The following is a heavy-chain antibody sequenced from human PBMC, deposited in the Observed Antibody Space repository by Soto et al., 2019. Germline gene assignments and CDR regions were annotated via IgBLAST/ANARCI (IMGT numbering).Heavy chain of an antibody. D-gene: IGHD6-6*01. CDR3: ARAPYSSSAHFDY. Sequence: PSETLSLTCTVSGGSISSYYWSWIRQPPGKGLEWIGYIYYSGSTNYNPSLKSRVTISVDTSKNQFSLKLSSVTAADTAVYYCARAPYSSSAHFDYWGQGTLVTV. V-gene: IGHV4-59*01. J-gene: IGHJ4*02. CDR2: IYYSGST. CDR1: GGSISSYY.